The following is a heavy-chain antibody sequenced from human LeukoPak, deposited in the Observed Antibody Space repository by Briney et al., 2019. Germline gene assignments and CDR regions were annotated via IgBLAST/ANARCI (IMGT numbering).Heavy chain of an antibody. CDR2: ISGSGATI. CDR3: AEESATFHFDC. CDR1: GFTFSSYA. Sequence: PGGSLRLSCAASGFTFSSYAMSWVRQAPGKGLEWVSAISGSGATIYYADSVKGRFTISRDNSKNTLFLQMNTLRAEDTAVYYCAEESATFHFDCWGQGTLVTVSS. D-gene: IGHD3-3*01. J-gene: IGHJ4*02. V-gene: IGHV3-23*01.